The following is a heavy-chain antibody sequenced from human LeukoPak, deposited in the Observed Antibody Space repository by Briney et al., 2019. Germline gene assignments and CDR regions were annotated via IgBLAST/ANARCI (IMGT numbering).Heavy chain of an antibody. V-gene: IGHV1-69*13. CDR2: IIPILGTA. CDR3: ARDRDSSSWPDYYYYGMDV. D-gene: IGHD6-13*01. CDR1: GGTFSSYA. J-gene: IGHJ6*04. Sequence: EASVKVSCKASGGTFSSYAISWVRQAPGQGLEWMGGIIPILGTANYAQKFQGRVTITADESTSTAYMELSSLRSEDTAVYYCARDRDSSSWPDYYYYGMDVWGKGTTVTVSS.